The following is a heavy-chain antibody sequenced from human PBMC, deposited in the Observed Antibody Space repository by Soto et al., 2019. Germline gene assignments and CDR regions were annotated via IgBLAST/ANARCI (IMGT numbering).Heavy chain of an antibody. V-gene: IGHV1-46*01. Sequence: ASVKVSCKASGYTFTSYYMHWVRQAPGQGLEWMRIINPSGGSTSYAQKFQGRVTMTRDTSTSTVYMELSSLRSEDTAVYYCARGNCGGDCYSQSSGYYYYGMDVWGQGTTVTVSS. J-gene: IGHJ6*02. D-gene: IGHD2-21*02. CDR3: ARGNCGGDCYSQSSGYYYYGMDV. CDR1: GYTFTSYY. CDR2: INPSGGST.